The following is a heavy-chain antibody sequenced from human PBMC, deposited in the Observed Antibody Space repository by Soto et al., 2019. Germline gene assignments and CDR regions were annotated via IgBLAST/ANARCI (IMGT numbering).Heavy chain of an antibody. V-gene: IGHV1-18*01. J-gene: IGHJ4*02. D-gene: IGHD3-22*01. CDR2: ISTYNGNT. CDR1: GYTFITYG. CDR3: ARGLTDYYDNSANYFFDY. Sequence: QVQLVQSGAEVKKPGASVKVSCKASGYTFITYGVSWVRQAPGQGLDWLGWISTYNGNTRYAERLQGRVTMTTDTTTNTAYMELRNLRSYDTAVYYCARGLTDYYDNSANYFFDYWGQGTLVTVSS.